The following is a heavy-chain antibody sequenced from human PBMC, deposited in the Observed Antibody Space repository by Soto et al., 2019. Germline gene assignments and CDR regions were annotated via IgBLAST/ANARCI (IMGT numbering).Heavy chain of an antibody. D-gene: IGHD3-10*01. CDR1: GFIFSNYV. Sequence: QVQLVESGGGVVQPGRSLRLSCAASGFIFSNYVMYWVRQATGKGLEWVAFMSYDGTTKSYADSVKGRFTISRDNSQNTLYPQMNSLRPEHTGVYYCAREVLWSRYFDYWGQGTLVTVAS. CDR2: MSYDGTTK. J-gene: IGHJ4*02. CDR3: AREVLWSRYFDY. V-gene: IGHV3-30-3*01.